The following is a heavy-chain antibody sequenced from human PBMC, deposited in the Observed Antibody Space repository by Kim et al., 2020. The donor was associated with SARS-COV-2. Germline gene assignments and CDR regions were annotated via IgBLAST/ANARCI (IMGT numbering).Heavy chain of an antibody. Sequence: SNPSLKSRVTISVDTSKNQFSLKLSSVTAADTAVYYCAIIAARLMYYFDYWGQGTLVTVSS. D-gene: IGHD6-6*01. J-gene: IGHJ4*02. CDR3: AIIAARLMYYFDY. V-gene: IGHV4-34*01.